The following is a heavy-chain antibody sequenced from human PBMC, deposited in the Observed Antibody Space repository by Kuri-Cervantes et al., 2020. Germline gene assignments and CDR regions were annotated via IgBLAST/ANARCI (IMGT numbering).Heavy chain of an antibody. Sequence: ASVKVSCKASGYTFTSYGISWVRQAPGQGLEWMGWISAYNGNTNYAQKLQGRVTMATETSTNTAYMELRSLRSDDTAVYYCARVSRQQLVAGGDYWGQGTLVTVSS. CDR2: ISAYNGNT. J-gene: IGHJ4*02. CDR3: ARVSRQQLVAGGDY. V-gene: IGHV1-18*01. D-gene: IGHD6-13*01. CDR1: GYTFTSYG.